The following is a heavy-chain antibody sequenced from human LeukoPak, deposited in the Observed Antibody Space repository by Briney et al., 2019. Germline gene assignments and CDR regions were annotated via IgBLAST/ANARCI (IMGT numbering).Heavy chain of an antibody. D-gene: IGHD3-9*01. V-gene: IGHV4-34*01. CDR3: AINSYDILTGPVPRDY. CDR1: GGSFSGYY. CDR2: INHSGST. J-gene: IGHJ4*02. Sequence: PSETLSLTCAVYGGSFSGYYWSWIRQPPGKGLEWLGEINHSGSTNYNPSLKSRVTISVDTSKNQFSLKLSSVTAADTAVYYCAINSYDILTGPVPRDYWGQGTLVTVSS.